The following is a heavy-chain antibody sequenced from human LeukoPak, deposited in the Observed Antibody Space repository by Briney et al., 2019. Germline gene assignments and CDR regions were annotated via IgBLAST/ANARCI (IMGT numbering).Heavy chain of an antibody. J-gene: IGHJ5*02. CDR2: IWYDGNNK. CDR3: ARVDMIVNWFDP. V-gene: IGHV3-33*01. D-gene: IGHD3-22*01. Sequence: GGSLRLSCVASGFTFSRYGMHWVRQAPGKGLEWVAFIWYDGNNKYYADSVRGRFTISRDNSKNTLYLQMNSLRAEDTAVYYCARVDMIVNWFDPWGQGTLVTVSS. CDR1: GFTFSRYG.